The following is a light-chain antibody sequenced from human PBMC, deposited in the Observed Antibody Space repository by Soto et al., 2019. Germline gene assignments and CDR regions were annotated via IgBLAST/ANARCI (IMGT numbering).Light chain of an antibody. Sequence: EIVLTQSPGTLSLSPGERATLSCRASQSVSSSYLAWYQQKPGQAPRLLIYGASIRATGIPDRFSGSGSGTDFTITISRLEPEDFAVYYCQQYGSSPGTFGQGIKVEIK. J-gene: IGKJ1*01. CDR2: GAS. CDR1: QSVSSSY. CDR3: QQYGSSPGT. V-gene: IGKV3-20*01.